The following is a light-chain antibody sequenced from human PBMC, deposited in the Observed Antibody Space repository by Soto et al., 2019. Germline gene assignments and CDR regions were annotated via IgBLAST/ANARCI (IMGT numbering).Light chain of an antibody. J-gene: IGKJ5*01. CDR1: QDISTY. Sequence: RLNQSPSSLSASVGDTVTISCRASQDISTYLAWYQQKPGKAPTLLIFGASSLHNGVPPRFAGSGSGSEFTLTINRLQPDDFATYFCQHYTLYSAPFGQGTRV. CDR3: QHYTLYSAP. V-gene: IGKV1-5*01. CDR2: GAS.